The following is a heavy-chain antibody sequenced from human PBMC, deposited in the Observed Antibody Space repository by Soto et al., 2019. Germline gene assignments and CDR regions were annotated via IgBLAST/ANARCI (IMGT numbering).Heavy chain of an antibody. J-gene: IGHJ6*03. CDR3: ATGIAAAGSYYYYMDV. CDR2: IYYSGST. Sequence: PSETLSLTCTVSGGSISSGGYYWSWIRQHPGKGLEWIGYIYYSGSTYYNPSLKSRVTISVDTSKNQFSLKLSSVTAADTAVYYCATGIAAAGSYYYYMDVWGKGSTVTVSS. CDR1: GGSISSGGYY. D-gene: IGHD6-13*01. V-gene: IGHV4-31*03.